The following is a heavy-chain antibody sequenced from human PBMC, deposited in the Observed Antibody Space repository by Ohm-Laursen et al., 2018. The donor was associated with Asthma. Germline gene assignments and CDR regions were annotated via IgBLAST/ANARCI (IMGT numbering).Heavy chain of an antibody. V-gene: IGHV3-23*01. CDR1: GFTFSSYA. J-gene: IGHJ4*02. CDR2: ISTSGSQT. Sequence: SLRLSCSASGFTFSSYAMSWVRQAPGKGLEWVSAISTSGSQTYYADSVKGRFTISRDNSKNMLYLQMSSLRAEDTALYYCAKWSGTYPNYFLDYWGQGTLVTVAS. D-gene: IGHD3-3*01. CDR3: AKWSGTYPNYFLDY.